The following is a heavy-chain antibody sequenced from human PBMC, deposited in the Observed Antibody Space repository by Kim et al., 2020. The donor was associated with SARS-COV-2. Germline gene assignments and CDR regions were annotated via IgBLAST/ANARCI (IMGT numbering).Heavy chain of an antibody. V-gene: IGHV4-34*01. J-gene: IGHJ6*02. CDR1: GGSFSGYY. CDR2: INHSGST. CDR3: ARARPYSSFYYYYGMTS. Sequence: SETLSLTCAVYGGSFSGYYWSWIRQPPGKGLEWIGEINHSGSTNYNPSLKSRVTISVDTSKNQFSLKLSSVTAADTAVYYCARARPYSSFYYYYGMTSGA. D-gene: IGHD6-19*01.